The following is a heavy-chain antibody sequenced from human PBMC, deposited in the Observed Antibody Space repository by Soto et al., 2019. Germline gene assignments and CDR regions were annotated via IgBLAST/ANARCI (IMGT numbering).Heavy chain of an antibody. Sequence: PETRSLTCAVSAGSITTHNYWSWGRQSHGKGLEWIGEIYHSGSTHFNPSLKSRVTISVDKATNQFSLELTSVTAADTAVYYCARDRTSAGGYSRRWFDPWGQGTLVTVS. CDR2: IYHSGST. J-gene: IGHJ5*02. V-gene: IGHV4-4*03. CDR3: ARDRTSAGGYSRRWFDP. D-gene: IGHD5-18*01. CDR1: AGSITTHNY.